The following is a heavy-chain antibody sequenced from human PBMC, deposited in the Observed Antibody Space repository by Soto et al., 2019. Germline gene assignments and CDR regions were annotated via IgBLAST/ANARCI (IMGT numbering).Heavy chain of an antibody. CDR3: ATSFGSGSRAFDY. CDR1: GDTFNFYT. J-gene: IGHJ4*02. D-gene: IGHD3-10*01. CDR2: FNPILSVS. V-gene: IGHV1-69*02. Sequence: QVQLVQSGAEVKKPGSSVKVSCKASGDTFNFYTINWVRQAPGLGLEWMGRFNPILSVSHSALKFQGRVTLTADKSTGTAYMVLSSLRSEDTAIYYCATSFGSGSRAFDYWGQGALVTVSS.